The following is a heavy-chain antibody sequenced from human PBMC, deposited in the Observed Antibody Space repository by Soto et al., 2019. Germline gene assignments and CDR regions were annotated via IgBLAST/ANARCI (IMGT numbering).Heavy chain of an antibody. Sequence: TLSLTCTVSGGSISSGGYYWSWIRQHPGKGLEWIGYIYYSGSTYYNPSLKSRVTISVDTSKNQFSLKLSSVTAADTAVYYCARGPIHYYDSSGHGAFDIWGQGTLVTVSS. J-gene: IGHJ3*02. CDR2: IYYSGST. V-gene: IGHV4-31*03. CDR1: GGSISSGGYY. CDR3: ARGPIHYYDSSGHGAFDI. D-gene: IGHD3-22*01.